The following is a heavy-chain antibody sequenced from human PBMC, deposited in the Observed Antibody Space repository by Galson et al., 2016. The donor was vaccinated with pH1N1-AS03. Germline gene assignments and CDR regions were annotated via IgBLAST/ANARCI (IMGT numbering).Heavy chain of an antibody. Sequence: SVKVSCKASGYTFTGHWIHWVRQAPGQGPEWMGWINPNGGDTKYAQKYQGRVTMTRDTSITTAYLELSGLRSDDTAVHSCATYRHFYGSSGPTTPYGLDVWGQGTTVTVSS. V-gene: IGHV1-2*02. D-gene: IGHD3-22*01. CDR2: INPNGGDT. J-gene: IGHJ6*02. CDR1: GYTFTGHW. CDR3: ATYRHFYGSSGPTTPYGLDV.